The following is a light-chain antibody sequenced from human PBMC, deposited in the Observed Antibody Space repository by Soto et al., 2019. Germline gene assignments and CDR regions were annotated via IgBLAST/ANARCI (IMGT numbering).Light chain of an antibody. CDR1: SSDVGGHNY. CDR3: SSDAGSIVV. CDR2: EVS. Sequence: QSALTQPPSASGSPGQSVTISCTGTSSDVGGHNYVSWYQQHPGKAPKLMLYEVSMRPSGVPDRFSGSKSDNTASLTVSGLQAEDEAYYYCSSDAGSIVVFGGGTKLTVL. J-gene: IGLJ2*01. V-gene: IGLV2-8*01.